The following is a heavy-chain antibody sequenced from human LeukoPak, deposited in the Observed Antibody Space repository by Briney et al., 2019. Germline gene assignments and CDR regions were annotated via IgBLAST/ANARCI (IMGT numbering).Heavy chain of an antibody. CDR1: GFTFSSYA. J-gene: IGHJ4*02. V-gene: IGHV3-23*01. Sequence: SGGSLRLSCEVSGFTFSSYAMSWVRQAPGKGLEWVSAISGSGGTTNYADSVKGRLTISRDNSQNTLYLQMNSLRAEDTAVYYCAKGPSSGWYYFDYWGQGTLVTVSS. CDR3: AKGPSSGWYYFDY. CDR2: ISGSGGTT. D-gene: IGHD6-19*01.